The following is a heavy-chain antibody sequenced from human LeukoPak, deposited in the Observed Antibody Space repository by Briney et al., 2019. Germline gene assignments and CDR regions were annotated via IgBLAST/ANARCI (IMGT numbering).Heavy chain of an antibody. CDR2: ISNAGTAT. CDR3: ARDESIPMTL. J-gene: IGHJ4*02. Sequence: QPGGSLRLSCEVSGFSINKYWMHWVRQAPGKGLVWVSIISNAGTATRYADSVKGRFTISRDDAKNTLYLQMNSLRVEDTAVYYCARDESIPMTLWGQGTLVTVSS. D-gene: IGHD2-2*02. CDR1: GFSINKYW. V-gene: IGHV3-74*01.